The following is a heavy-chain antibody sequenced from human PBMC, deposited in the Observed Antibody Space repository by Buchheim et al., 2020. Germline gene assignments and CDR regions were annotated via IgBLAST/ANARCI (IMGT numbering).Heavy chain of an antibody. J-gene: IGHJ1*01. CDR1: GGSISSGDYY. CDR3: ASAYDSSGYLTSFQY. D-gene: IGHD3-22*01. CDR2: IFYSGST. Sequence: QVHLQESGPGLVKPSQTLSLTCTVSGGSISSGDYYWSWIRQPPGKGLEWIGYIFYSGSTYYNPSLKSRVIISVDTSKNQFSLKLNSVTAADTAVYYCASAYDSSGYLTSFQYWGQGTL. V-gene: IGHV4-30-4*01.